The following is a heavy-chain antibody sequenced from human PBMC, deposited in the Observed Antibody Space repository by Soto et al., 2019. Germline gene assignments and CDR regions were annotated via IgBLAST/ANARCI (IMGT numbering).Heavy chain of an antibody. D-gene: IGHD2-8*01. Sequence: ASVKVSCKASGYTFTSYDINWVRQATGRGLEWMGWMNPNSGNTGYAQKFQGRVTMTRNTAISTAYMELRSLRSEDTAVYYCARGAILLLPYGISRQSVNDFEIWGQGTMVTVSS. V-gene: IGHV1-8*01. J-gene: IGHJ3*02. CDR2: MNPNSGNT. CDR3: ARGAILLLPYGISRQSVNDFEI. CDR1: GYTFTSYD.